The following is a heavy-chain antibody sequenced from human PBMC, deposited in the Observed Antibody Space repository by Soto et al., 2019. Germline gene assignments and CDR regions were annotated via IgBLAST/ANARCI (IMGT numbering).Heavy chain of an antibody. CDR2: ISYEGSNK. J-gene: IGHJ4*02. CDR3: ARDAPQVRGALGY. V-gene: IGHV3-30-3*01. Sequence: QVQLVESGGGGVQPGRSLRLSCAASGFTFSSYAMHWVRQAPGKGLEWVAVISYEGSNKYYADSVKGRFTISRDNSKNTLYLQMNSLRAEDTAVYYCARDAPQVRGALGYWGQGTLVTVSS. CDR1: GFTFSSYA. D-gene: IGHD3-10*01.